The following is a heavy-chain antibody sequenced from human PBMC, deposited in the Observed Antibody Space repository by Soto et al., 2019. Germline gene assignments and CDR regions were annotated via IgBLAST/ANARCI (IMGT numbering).Heavy chain of an antibody. Sequence: PGESLKISCQGSGYSFTSHWITWVRQTPGKGLEWMGRIDPSDSYTNYSPSFQGRVTISADRSISTAFLQWSSLEASDTAIYYCARRLSGPKEEYIAYYFYGLDVWGQGTTVTVSS. CDR3: ARRLSGPKEEYIAYYFYGLDV. V-gene: IGHV5-10-1*01. J-gene: IGHJ6*02. CDR2: IDPSDSYT. D-gene: IGHD1-1*01. CDR1: GYSFTSHW.